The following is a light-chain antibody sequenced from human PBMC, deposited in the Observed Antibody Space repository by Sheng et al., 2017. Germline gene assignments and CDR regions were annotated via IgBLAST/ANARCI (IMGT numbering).Light chain of an antibody. CDR2: LGS. J-gene: IGKJ1*01. V-gene: IGKV3-15*01. CDR3: QQYNNWPPWT. Sequence: QSPQLLIYLGSNRASGVPARFSGSGSGTEFTLTISSLQSEDFAVYYCQQYNNWPPWTFGQGTKVEIK.